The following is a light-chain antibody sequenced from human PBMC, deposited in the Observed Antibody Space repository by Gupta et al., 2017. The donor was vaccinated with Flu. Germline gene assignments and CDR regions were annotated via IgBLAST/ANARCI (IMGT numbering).Light chain of an antibody. J-gene: IGLJ2*01. CDR3: SSYTTGGTLS. V-gene: IGLV2-14*01. CDR2: EVT. Sequence: QYALTQPASVSGSPGQSITISCTGTSSDVGGYHYASWYQQHPGRPPKLIIYEVTNRPSGVSNRFSGSKSGNTASLHISGLQAEDEADYYCSSYTTGGTLSFGGGTKLTVL. CDR1: SSDVGGYHY.